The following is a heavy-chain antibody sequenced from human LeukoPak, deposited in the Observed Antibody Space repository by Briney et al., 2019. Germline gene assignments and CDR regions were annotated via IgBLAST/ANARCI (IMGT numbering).Heavy chain of an antibody. CDR3: ARQAQQLVRPLYYFDY. CDR2: ISSRSSTI. J-gene: IGHJ4*02. D-gene: IGHD6-13*01. CDR1: GFTFSSYS. Sequence: GGSLRLSCAASGFTFSSYSMNWVRQAPGKGLEWVSYISSRSSTIYYADSVKGRFTISRDNAKNSLYLQMNGLRAEDTAVYYCARQAQQLVRPLYYFDYWGQGTLVTVSS. V-gene: IGHV3-48*04.